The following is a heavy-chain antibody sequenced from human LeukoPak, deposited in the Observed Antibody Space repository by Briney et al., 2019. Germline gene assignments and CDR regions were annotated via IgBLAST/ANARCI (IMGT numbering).Heavy chain of an antibody. CDR1: GFTFSSYG. CDR2: ISYDGSNK. V-gene: IGHV3-30*18. CDR3: AKDYGTNWGGYFDY. Sequence: GGSLRLSCAASGFTFSSYGMHWVRQAPGKGLEWVAVISYDGSNKYYADSVKGRFTISRDNSKNTLYLQMNSLRAEDTAVYYCAKDYGTNWGGYFDYWGQGTLVTVSS. D-gene: IGHD7-27*01. J-gene: IGHJ4*02.